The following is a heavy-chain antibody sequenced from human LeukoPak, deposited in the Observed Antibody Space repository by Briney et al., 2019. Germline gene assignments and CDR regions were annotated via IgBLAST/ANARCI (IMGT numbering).Heavy chain of an antibody. V-gene: IGHV4-4*07. CDR2: IYTSGST. CDR3: AREPPPRYKEWLLWGSWFDP. CDR1: GGSISSYY. J-gene: IGHJ5*02. D-gene: IGHD3-3*01. Sequence: SETLSLTCTVSGGSISSYYSSWIRQPARKGLEWIGRIYTSGSTNYNPSLKSRVTMPVDTSKNQFSLKLSSVTAADTAVYYCAREPPPRYKEWLLWGSWFDPWGQGTLVTVSS.